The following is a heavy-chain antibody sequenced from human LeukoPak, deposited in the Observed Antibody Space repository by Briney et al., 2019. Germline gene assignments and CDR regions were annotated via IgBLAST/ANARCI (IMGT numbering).Heavy chain of an antibody. D-gene: IGHD6-19*01. J-gene: IGHJ5*02. Sequence: SETLSLTCTVSGGSISSSSYYWGWIRQPPGKGLEWIGSIYYSGSTYYNPSLKSRVTISVDTSKNQFPLKLSSVTAADTAVYYCARHGSSGWFLAGFDPWGQGTLVTVSS. CDR1: GGSISSSSYY. V-gene: IGHV4-39*01. CDR3: ARHGSSGWFLAGFDP. CDR2: IYYSGST.